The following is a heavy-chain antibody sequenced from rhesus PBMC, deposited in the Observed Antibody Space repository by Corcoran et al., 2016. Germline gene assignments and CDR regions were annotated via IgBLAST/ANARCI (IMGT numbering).Heavy chain of an antibody. CDR3: ARDSTWIQLQLRLVY. Sequence: QVQLQESGPGLVKPSETLSLTCAVSGGSISDDYYWSWIRQPPGKGLEWIGYIYGSGGGTNYNPSLKNRVTISIDTSKNQFSLKLSSVTAADTAVYYCARDSTWIQLQLRLVYWGQGVLVTVSS. V-gene: IGHV4-106*01. CDR1: GGSISDDYY. D-gene: IGHD5-12*01. CDR2: IYGSGGGT. J-gene: IGHJ4*01.